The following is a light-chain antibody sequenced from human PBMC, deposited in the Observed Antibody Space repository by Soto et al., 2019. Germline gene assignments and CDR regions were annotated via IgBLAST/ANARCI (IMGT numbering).Light chain of an antibody. J-gene: IGLJ3*02. CDR3: SSSTSSNTLV. CDR1: KNDIGSSDY. V-gene: IGLV2-14*01. CDR2: GVS. Sequence: QSALTQPASVSASPGQSITISCTGGKNDIGSSDYVSWYQQHPGKAPKLIIYGVSNRPSGTSDRFSGSKSGNTASLTISGLQADDEADYYCSSSTSSNTLVFGGGTTLTVL.